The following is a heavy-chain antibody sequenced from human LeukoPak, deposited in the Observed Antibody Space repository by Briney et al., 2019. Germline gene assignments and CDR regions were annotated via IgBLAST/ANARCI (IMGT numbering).Heavy chain of an antibody. CDR3: AREALDDSCGYFDY. D-gene: IGHD3-22*01. CDR2: IWYDGSNK. J-gene: IGHJ4*02. V-gene: IGHV3-33*01. CDR1: GFTFSSYG. Sequence: GGSLRLSCAASGFTFSSYGVHWVRQAPGKGLEWVAVIWYDGSNKYYADSVKGRFTISRDNSKNTLYLQMNSLRAEDTAVYYCAREALDDSCGYFDYWGQGTLVTVSS.